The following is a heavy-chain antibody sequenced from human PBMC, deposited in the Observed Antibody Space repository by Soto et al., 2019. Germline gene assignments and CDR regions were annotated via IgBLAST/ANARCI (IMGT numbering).Heavy chain of an antibody. CDR1: GGSISNYF. D-gene: IGHD3-3*01. V-gene: IGHV4-4*07. Sequence: SETLSLTCTVSGGSISNYFCNWIRQPAGKGLEWIGRIDNSGSTNYNPSLKSRITMSADTSRNQFSLKLNSVTAADAAVYYCARGGQDFWSGPFDYWGQGALVTVS. CDR3: ARGGQDFWSGPFDY. CDR2: IDNSGST. J-gene: IGHJ4*02.